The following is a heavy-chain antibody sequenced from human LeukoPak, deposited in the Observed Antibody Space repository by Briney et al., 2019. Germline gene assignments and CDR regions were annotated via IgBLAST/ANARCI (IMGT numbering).Heavy chain of an antibody. D-gene: IGHD6-6*01. Sequence: GASVKVSCKASGGTFSNYAISWVRQAPGQGLEWVGGIIPIFGTTNYAQKFQGRVTITADKSTSTAYMELSSLRSEDTAVYYCARDSTLSSSSVGYMDVWGKGTTVTVSS. CDR2: IIPIFGTT. J-gene: IGHJ6*03. V-gene: IGHV1-69*06. CDR1: GGTFSNYA. CDR3: ARDSTLSSSSVGYMDV.